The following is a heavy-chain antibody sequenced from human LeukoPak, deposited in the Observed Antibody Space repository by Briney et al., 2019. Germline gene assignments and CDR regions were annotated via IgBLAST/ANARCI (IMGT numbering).Heavy chain of an antibody. D-gene: IGHD2-15*01. J-gene: IGHJ4*02. CDR3: ARDIKLLPNMARTPDY. CDR2: INPNSGGT. V-gene: IGHV1-2*02. CDR1: GYTFTGYY. Sequence: ASVNVSCKASGYTFTGYYMHWVRRAPGQGLEWMGWINPNSGGTNYAQKFQGRVTMTRDTSISTAYMELSRLRSDDTAVYYCARDIKLLPNMARTPDYWGQGTLVTVSS.